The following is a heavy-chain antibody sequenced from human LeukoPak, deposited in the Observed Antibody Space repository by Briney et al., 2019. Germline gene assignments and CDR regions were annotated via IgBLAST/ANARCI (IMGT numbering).Heavy chain of an antibody. V-gene: IGHV4-4*07. D-gene: IGHD6-13*01. CDR1: GGPISSYY. CDR3: AREYSSSWYDRYYYYYMDV. J-gene: IGHJ6*03. CDR2: IYTSGST. Sequence: SETLSLTCTVSGGPISSYYWSWIRQPAGKGLEWIGRIYTSGSTNYNPSLKSRVTMSVDTSKNQFSLKLSSVTAADTAVYYCAREYSSSWYDRYYYYYMDVWGKGTTVTVSS.